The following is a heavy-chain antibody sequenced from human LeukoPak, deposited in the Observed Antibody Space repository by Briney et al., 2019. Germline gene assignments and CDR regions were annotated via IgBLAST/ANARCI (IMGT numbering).Heavy chain of an antibody. CDR2: ISYDGSNK. V-gene: IGHV3-30*03. CDR1: GFTFSSYG. Sequence: PGGSLRLSCAASGFTFSSYGMHWVRQAPGKGLEWVALISYDGSNKYYADSVKGRFTISRDNSKNTLYLQMNSLRAEDTAVYYCARDGDWGQGTLVTVSS. J-gene: IGHJ4*02. D-gene: IGHD7-27*01. CDR3: ARDGD.